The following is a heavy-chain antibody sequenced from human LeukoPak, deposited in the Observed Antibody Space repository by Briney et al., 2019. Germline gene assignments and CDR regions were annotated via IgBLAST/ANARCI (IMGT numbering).Heavy chain of an antibody. Sequence: GASVKVSCKASGYTFTSYGISWVRQAPGQGLEWMGWISAYNGNTNYAQKLQGRVTTITDTSTSTAYMELRSLRSDDTAVYYCARTRDIVVVPATQPLNDYWGQGTLVTVSS. CDR1: GYTFTSYG. D-gene: IGHD2-2*01. J-gene: IGHJ4*02. CDR3: ARTRDIVVVPATQPLNDY. CDR2: ISAYNGNT. V-gene: IGHV1-18*01.